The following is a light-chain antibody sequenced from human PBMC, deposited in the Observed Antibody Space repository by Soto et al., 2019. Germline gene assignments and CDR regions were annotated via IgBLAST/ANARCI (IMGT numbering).Light chain of an antibody. Sequence: EIVMTQSPATLSVSPGERATLSCRASQSVSSNLAWYQQKPGQAPRHLIYGASTRATGIPARFSGSGSGTEFTLTISILQSEDFAVCYCQQYNNWPPLTFGGGTKVEIK. CDR3: QQYNNWPPLT. J-gene: IGKJ4*01. CDR1: QSVSSN. CDR2: GAS. V-gene: IGKV3-15*01.